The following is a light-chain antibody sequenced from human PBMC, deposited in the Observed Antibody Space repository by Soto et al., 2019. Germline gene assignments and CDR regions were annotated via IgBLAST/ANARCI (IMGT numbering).Light chain of an antibody. J-gene: IGKJ1*01. CDR3: QQYNSYSRT. CDR2: KAS. V-gene: IGKV1-5*03. Sequence: DIPMTQSPSTLSASVGDRVTITCRASQSISSWLAWYQQKPGKAPKLLIYKASILESGVPSRFSGSGSGTEFTLTLSSLQPDDSATYYCQQYNSYSRTFGQGTKVEIK. CDR1: QSISSW.